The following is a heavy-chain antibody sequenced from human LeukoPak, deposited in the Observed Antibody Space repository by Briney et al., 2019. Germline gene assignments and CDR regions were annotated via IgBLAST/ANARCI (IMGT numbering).Heavy chain of an antibody. J-gene: IGHJ3*02. CDR2: IYSGGST. Sequence: GGSLRLSCAASGFTVSSNYMSWVRQAPGKGLEWVSVIYSGGSTYYADSVKGRFTISRDNSKNTLYLQMNSLRAEDTAVYYCARSDSGSYVDAFDIWGQGTMVTVSS. V-gene: IGHV3-66*01. CDR1: GFTVSSNY. CDR3: ARSDSGSYVDAFDI. D-gene: IGHD1-26*01.